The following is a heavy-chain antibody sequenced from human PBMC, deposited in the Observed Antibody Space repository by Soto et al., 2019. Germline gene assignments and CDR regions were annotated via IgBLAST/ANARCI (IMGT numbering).Heavy chain of an antibody. D-gene: IGHD2-8*01. CDR2: ISAYNGNT. J-gene: IGHJ3*02. CDR1: GYTFTSYG. V-gene: IGHV1-18*01. Sequence: QVQLVQAGAEVKKPGASVKVACKASGYTFTSYGISWVRQAPGQGLEWMGWISAYNGNTNYAQKLQGRVTMTTDTTKSPASMVLRSLRSDDTAVYYCARDPLDIVLMVYASDAFCIWGQGAIVTLSS. CDR3: ARDPLDIVLMVYASDAFCI.